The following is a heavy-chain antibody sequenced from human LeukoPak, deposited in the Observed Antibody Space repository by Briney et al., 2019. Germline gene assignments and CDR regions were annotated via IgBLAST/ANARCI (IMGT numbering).Heavy chain of an antibody. CDR3: ARAGDIRFLEWLSIPPHRTPRYYYYYGMDV. D-gene: IGHD3-3*01. CDR1: GYTFTSYD. CDR2: MNPNSGNT. J-gene: IGHJ6*02. V-gene: IGHV1-8*01. Sequence: ASVKVSCKASGYTFTSYDIHWVRQATGQGLGWMGWMNPNSGNTGYAQKFQGRVTMTRNTSISTAYMELSSLGSEDTAVYYCARAGDIRFLEWLSIPPHRTPRYYYYYGMDVWGQGTTVTVSS.